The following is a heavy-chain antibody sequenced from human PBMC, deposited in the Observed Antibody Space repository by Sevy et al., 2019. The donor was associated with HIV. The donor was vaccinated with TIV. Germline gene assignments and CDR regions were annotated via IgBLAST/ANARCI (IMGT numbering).Heavy chain of an antibody. V-gene: IGHV3-23*01. CDR1: GSTVNPYA. CDR3: VKERVGYISSWYYFDY. D-gene: IGHD6-13*01. Sequence: GGSLRLSCIASGSTVNPYAMSWVRQAPGKGLEWVAVINNSGGSTDYADSVRGRFSISRDNPNVYLEMNSLRVEDTAVYYCVKERVGYISSWYYFDYWGQGTLVTV. J-gene: IGHJ4*02. CDR2: INNSGGST.